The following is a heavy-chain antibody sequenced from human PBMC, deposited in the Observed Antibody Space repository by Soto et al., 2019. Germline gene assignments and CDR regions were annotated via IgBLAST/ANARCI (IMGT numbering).Heavy chain of an antibody. CDR1: GGSISSGGYY. CDR3: ARGPSSGYYDSSGYYLDY. CDR2: IYYSVST. V-gene: IGHV4-31*03. Sequence: QVQLQESGPGLVKPSQTLSLTCTVSGGSISSGGYYWSWIRQHPGKGLEWIGYIYYSVSTYYNPSLKSRVTISVDTSKNQFSLKLSSVTAADTAVYYCARGPSSGYYDSSGYYLDYWGQGTLVTVSS. D-gene: IGHD3-22*01. J-gene: IGHJ4*02.